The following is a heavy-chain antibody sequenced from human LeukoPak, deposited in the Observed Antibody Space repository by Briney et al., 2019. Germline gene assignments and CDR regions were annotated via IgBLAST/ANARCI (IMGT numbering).Heavy chain of an antibody. Sequence: GASVKVSCKVSGYTLTELSMHWVRQAPGKGLEWMGGFDPEDGETIYAQKFQGRVTMTGDTSTDTAYMELSSLRSEDTAVYYCATVFVPPHGVTAKYFQHWGQGTLVTVSS. CDR1: GYTLTELS. J-gene: IGHJ1*01. V-gene: IGHV1-24*01. CDR3: ATVFVPPHGVTAKYFQH. D-gene: IGHD3-3*01. CDR2: FDPEDGET.